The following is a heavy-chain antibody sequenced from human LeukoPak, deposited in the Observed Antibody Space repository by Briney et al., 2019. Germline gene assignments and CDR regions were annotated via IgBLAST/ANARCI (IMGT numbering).Heavy chain of an antibody. J-gene: IGHJ4*02. Sequence: SETLSLTCNVSGGSITYYYWSWIRQPPGKGLEWIGYIYYKGSTNYNPSLRSRVTISADTSKNLFSLKLSSVTTADTAVYYCARTVNYYDTSGYSDYFDYWSQGTLVTVSS. CDR3: ARTVNYYDTSGYSDYFDY. CDR2: IYYKGST. V-gene: IGHV4-59*01. D-gene: IGHD3-22*01. CDR1: GGSITYYY.